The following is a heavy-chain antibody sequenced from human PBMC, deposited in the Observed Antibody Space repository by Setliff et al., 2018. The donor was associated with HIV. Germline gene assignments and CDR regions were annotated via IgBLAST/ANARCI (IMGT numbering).Heavy chain of an antibody. CDR3: AGGEGGNVWYYH. D-gene: IGHD3-16*01. CDR2: IRYDGSNK. Sequence: GGSLRLSCAASGFTFSSYGMHWVRQAPGKGLEWVAFIRYDGSNKYYADSVKGRFTISRDNAKNSLYLQMNSLRAEDTAVYYCAGGEGGNVWYYHWGQGIPVTVSS. V-gene: IGHV3-30*02. J-gene: IGHJ5*02. CDR1: GFTFSSYG.